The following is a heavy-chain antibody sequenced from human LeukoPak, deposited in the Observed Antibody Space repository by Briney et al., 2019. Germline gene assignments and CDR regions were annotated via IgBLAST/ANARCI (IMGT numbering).Heavy chain of an antibody. CDR2: MNPSGST. J-gene: IGHJ6*03. V-gene: IGHV4-34*01. D-gene: IGHD3-22*01. Sequence: PSETLSLTCAVYGGSFSGYYWTWIRQTPGKGLEWIGEMNPSGSTNYNPSLKSRVTISVDTSKNQFSLKLSSVTAEDTAVYYCARGRQDVTMIVVVMTAVSYYLDVWGKGTTVTVS. CDR3: ARGRQDVTMIVVVMTAVSYYLDV. CDR1: GGSFSGYY.